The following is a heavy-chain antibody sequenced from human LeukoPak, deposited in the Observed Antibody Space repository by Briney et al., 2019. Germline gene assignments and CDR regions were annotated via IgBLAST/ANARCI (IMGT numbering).Heavy chain of an antibody. V-gene: IGHV3-7*01. Sequence: GGSLRLSCAASGFTFSSYWMTWVRQAPGKGLEWVANIKQDGSEKYYVDSVKGRFTISRDIAKNSLYLQMNSLRAEDTAVYYCARVSRNSGYDSGPNDYWGQGTLVTVSS. CDR3: ARVSRNSGYDSGPNDY. D-gene: IGHD5-12*01. CDR2: IKQDGSEK. CDR1: GFTFSSYW. J-gene: IGHJ4*02.